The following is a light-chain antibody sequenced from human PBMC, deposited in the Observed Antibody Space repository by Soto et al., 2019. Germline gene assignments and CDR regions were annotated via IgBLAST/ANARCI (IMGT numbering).Light chain of an antibody. CDR3: QQYHTWPST. J-gene: IGKJ4*01. CDR1: QSVSSSY. CDR2: GAS. Sequence: EIVLTQSPGTLSLSPGERATLSCRASQSVSSSYLAWYQQKPGQAPRLLIYGASSRATGIPDRFSGSGSGTDFTLTISSLQSEDCAIYYCQQYHTWPSTFGGGTKVDIK. V-gene: IGKV3-20*01.